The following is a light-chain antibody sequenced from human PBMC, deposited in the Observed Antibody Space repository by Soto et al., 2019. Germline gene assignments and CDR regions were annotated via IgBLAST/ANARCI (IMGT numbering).Light chain of an antibody. CDR2: GAS. Sequence: EIVITQSPATLSVSPGERATLSCRASQSVSSNLAWYLQKPGQAPGLLIYGASTRETGIPARFSGSGSGTEFTLTISSLQSEDFEVDYCQQYNNWPRGFGQGTKVDIK. CDR3: QQYNNWPRG. V-gene: IGKV3-15*01. J-gene: IGKJ1*01. CDR1: QSVSSN.